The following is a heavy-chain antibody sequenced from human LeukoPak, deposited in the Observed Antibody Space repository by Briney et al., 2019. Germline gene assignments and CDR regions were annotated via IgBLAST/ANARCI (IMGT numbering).Heavy chain of an antibody. CDR2: ISGSGGST. Sequence: QSGGSLRLSCAASGFTFSSYAMSWVRQAPGKGLEWVSAISGSGGSTYYADSVKGRFTISRDNSKNTLYLQMSSLRVEDTAVYYCARGYETLDYWGQGSLVTVSS. V-gene: IGHV3-23*01. D-gene: IGHD5-18*01. J-gene: IGHJ4*02. CDR3: ARGYETLDY. CDR1: GFTFSSYA.